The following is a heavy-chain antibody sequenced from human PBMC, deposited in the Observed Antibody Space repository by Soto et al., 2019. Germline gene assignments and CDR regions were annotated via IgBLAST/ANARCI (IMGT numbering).Heavy chain of an antibody. D-gene: IGHD3-10*02. CDR1: GFTFSTHG. V-gene: IGHV3-33*01. CDR3: ARGGNSVRGAFDI. CDR2: IWYDGSNK. Sequence: QVQLVESGGGVVQPGGSLRLSCAASGFTFSTHGMHWVRQAPGKGLEWVAVIWYDGSNKYYADSVKGRFTISRDNSKNILYLQMNSLRAEDTALYYCARGGNSVRGAFDIWGQGTMVTVPS. J-gene: IGHJ3*02.